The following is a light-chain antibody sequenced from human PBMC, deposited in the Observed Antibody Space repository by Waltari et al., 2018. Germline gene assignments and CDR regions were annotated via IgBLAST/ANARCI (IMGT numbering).Light chain of an antibody. Sequence: DIQMTQSPSTLSASVGDRVTITCRASQSISAWLAWYQLRPGKAPKPRISDASILERGVPSRFSGSGSGTDFKLRISRVEAEDVGVYYCMQALQTPPTFGQGTKVEMK. CDR2: DAS. CDR1: QSISAW. V-gene: IGKV1-5*01. J-gene: IGKJ1*01. CDR3: MQALQTPPT.